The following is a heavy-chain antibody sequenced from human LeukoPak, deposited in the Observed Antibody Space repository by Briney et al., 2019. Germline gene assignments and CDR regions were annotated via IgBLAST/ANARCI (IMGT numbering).Heavy chain of an antibody. V-gene: IGHV4-61*02. J-gene: IGHJ5*02. CDR2: IYTSGST. Sequence: SETLSLTCTVSGGSISSGSYYWSWIRQPAGKGLEWIGRIYTSGSTNYNPSLKSRVTISVDTSKNQFSLKLSSVTAADTAVYYCARDEGYYDFCFARWGQGTLVTVSS. CDR1: GGSISSGSYY. CDR3: ARDEGYYDFCFAR. D-gene: IGHD3-3*01.